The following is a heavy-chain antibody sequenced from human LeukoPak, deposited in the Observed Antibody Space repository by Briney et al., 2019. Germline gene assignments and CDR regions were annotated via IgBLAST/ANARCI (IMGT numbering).Heavy chain of an antibody. J-gene: IGHJ6*03. D-gene: IGHD6-13*01. CDR2: IIPIFGTA. V-gene: IGHV1-69*13. CDR3: ARSSSWGVYYYYYMDV. Sequence: SVKVSCKASGYTFTSYYIHWVRQAPGQGLEGMGGIIPIFGTANYAQKFQGRVTITADESTSTAYMELSSLRSEDTAVYYCARSSSWGVYYYYYMDVWGKGTTVTISS. CDR1: GYTFTSYY.